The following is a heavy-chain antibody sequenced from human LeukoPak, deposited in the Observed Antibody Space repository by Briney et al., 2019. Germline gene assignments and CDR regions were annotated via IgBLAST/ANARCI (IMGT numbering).Heavy chain of an antibody. Sequence: GGSLRLSCEASGFIITGHSMNGVRQAPGKGLEWVASIDTNSFYIYHADAVMGRFTISRDNAKNSLYLQMTSLRVEDTAVYYCARGGIFNPYELWDQGTLVTVSS. V-gene: IGHV3-21*01. CDR2: IDTNSFYI. CDR3: ARGGIFNPYEL. J-gene: IGHJ4*02. CDR1: GFIITGHS. D-gene: IGHD3-22*01.